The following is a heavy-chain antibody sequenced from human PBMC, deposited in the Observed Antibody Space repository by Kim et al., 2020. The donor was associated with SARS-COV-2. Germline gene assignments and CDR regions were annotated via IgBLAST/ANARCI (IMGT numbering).Heavy chain of an antibody. D-gene: IGHD3-9*01. Sequence: GGSLRLSCAASEFTFSRYDMNWVRQAPGKGLEWISFITTTSTTIYYADAVRGRFTVSRDNAKNSLYLQMNSLRDEDTAVYYCARDASNYDIFTGYYTLNYFDFWGQGTLVTVSS. V-gene: IGHV3-48*02. J-gene: IGHJ4*02. CDR3: ARDASNYDIFTGYYTLNYFDF. CDR1: EFTFSRYD. CDR2: ITTTSTTI.